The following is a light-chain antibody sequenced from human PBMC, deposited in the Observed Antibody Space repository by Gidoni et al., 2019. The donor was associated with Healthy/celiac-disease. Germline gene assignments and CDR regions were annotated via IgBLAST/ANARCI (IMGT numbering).Light chain of an antibody. CDR3: LLSYSGALAYV. CDR2: DTS. J-gene: IGLJ1*01. CDR1: TGAVTSGHY. Sequence: QAVVTQEPSLSVSPGGTVTLTCGSSTGAVTSGHYPYWFQQKPGQAPRTLIYDTSNKHSWTPARFSGSLLGGKAALTLSGAQPEDEAEYYCLLSYSGALAYVFGTGTKVTVL. V-gene: IGLV7-46*01.